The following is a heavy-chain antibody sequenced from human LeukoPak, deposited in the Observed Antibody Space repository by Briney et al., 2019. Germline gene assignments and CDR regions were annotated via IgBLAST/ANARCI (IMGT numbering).Heavy chain of an antibody. CDR3: AISAPNDYDSSGFYSYFQH. Sequence: PGGSLRLSCAASGFTFSSYSMNWIRQAPGKGLEWISYISSDSSTIYYADSVKGRFTISRDNAKNSLYVQMTSLRAEDTAVYYCAISAPNDYDSSGFYSYFQHWGQGTLVTVSS. D-gene: IGHD3-22*01. CDR2: ISSDSSTI. J-gene: IGHJ1*01. V-gene: IGHV3-48*04. CDR1: GFTFSSYS.